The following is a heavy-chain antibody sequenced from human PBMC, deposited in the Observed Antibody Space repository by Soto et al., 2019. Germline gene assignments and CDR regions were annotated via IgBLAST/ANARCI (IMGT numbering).Heavy chain of an antibody. Sequence: ASVNLSCKASAYTFPRSGISWVRQAPGEGLEWMGWISAYNGNTNYAQKLQGRVTMTTDTSTSTAYMELRSLRSDDTAVYYSARAVDGWGLNSFDPWGQGTLVTVSS. V-gene: IGHV1-18*01. CDR2: ISAYNGNT. CDR1: AYTFPRSG. CDR3: ARAVDGWGLNSFDP. D-gene: IGHD3-10*01. J-gene: IGHJ5*02.